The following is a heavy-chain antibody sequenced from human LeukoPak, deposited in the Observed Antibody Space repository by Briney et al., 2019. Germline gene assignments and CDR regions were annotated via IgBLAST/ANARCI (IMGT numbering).Heavy chain of an antibody. D-gene: IGHD3-22*01. J-gene: IGHJ4*02. CDR3: AHDSYYYDSSGYYYDY. V-gene: IGHV3-30*02. CDR1: GFTFSSYG. CDR2: IRYDGSNK. Sequence: PGGSLRLSCAASGFTFSSYGMHWVRQAPGKGLEWVAFIRYDGSNKYYADSVKGRFTISRDNSKNTLYLQMNSLRAEDTAVYYCAHDSYYYDSSGYYYDYWGQGTLVTVSS.